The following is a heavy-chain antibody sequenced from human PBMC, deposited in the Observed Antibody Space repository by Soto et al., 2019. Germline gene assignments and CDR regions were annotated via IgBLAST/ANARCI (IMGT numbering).Heavy chain of an antibody. J-gene: IGHJ4*02. V-gene: IGHV1-3*05. CDR1: GYTFTSYA. CDR2: INAGNGNT. D-gene: IGHD6-19*01. CDR3: ARAVAVPADFDY. Sequence: QVQLVQSGAEEKKPGASVKVSCKASGYTFTSYAMHWVRQAPGQRLEWMGWINAGNGNTKYSQKFQARVTITRDTSASTADMELSSLRSEDTAVYYCARAVAVPADFDYWGQGTLVTVSS.